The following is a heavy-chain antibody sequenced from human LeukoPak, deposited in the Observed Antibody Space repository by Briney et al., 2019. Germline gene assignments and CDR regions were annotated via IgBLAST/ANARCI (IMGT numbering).Heavy chain of an antibody. CDR1: GFTFGDYA. V-gene: IGHV3-49*04. CDR3: IILWFGELLGY. Sequence: GGSLRLSCTASGFTFGDYAMSWVRQAPGKGLEWVGFIRSKAYGGTTEYAASVKGRFTISRDDSKSIAYLQMNSLKTEDTAVYYCIILWFGELLGYWGQGTLVTVSS. J-gene: IGHJ4*02. D-gene: IGHD3-10*01. CDR2: IRSKAYGGTT.